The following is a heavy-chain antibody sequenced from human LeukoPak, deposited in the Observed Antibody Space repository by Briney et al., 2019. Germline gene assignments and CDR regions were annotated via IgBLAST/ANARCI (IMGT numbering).Heavy chain of an antibody. D-gene: IGHD3-10*01. J-gene: IGHJ4*02. CDR2: IYYSGST. CDR1: GYSISSGGYY. Sequence: SETLSLTCTVSGYSISSGGYYWSWIRQHPGKGLEWIGYIYYSGSTYYNPSLKSRVTTSVDTSKNQFSLKLSSVTAADTAVYYCARESGVSQAAFDYWGQGTLVTVSS. V-gene: IGHV4-31*03. CDR3: ARESGVSQAAFDY.